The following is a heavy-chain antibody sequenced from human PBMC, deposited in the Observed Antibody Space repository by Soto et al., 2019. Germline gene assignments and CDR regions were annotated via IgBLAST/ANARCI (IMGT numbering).Heavy chain of an antibody. CDR1: GYTFTSYG. Sequence: ASVKVSCKASGYTFTSYGISWVRQAPGQGLEWMGWISAYNGNTNYAQKLQGRVTMTTDTSTSTAYMELRSLRSDDTAVSYCARDPSHYYDSSGYSGNFDYWGQGTLVTVSS. D-gene: IGHD3-22*01. CDR3: ARDPSHYYDSSGYSGNFDY. CDR2: ISAYNGNT. J-gene: IGHJ4*02. V-gene: IGHV1-18*04.